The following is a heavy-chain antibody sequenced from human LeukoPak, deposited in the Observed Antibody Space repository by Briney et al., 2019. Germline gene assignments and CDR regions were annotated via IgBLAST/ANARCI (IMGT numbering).Heavy chain of an antibody. D-gene: IGHD6-19*01. J-gene: IGHJ6*03. CDR2: INSDVSST. CDR1: GFTFSTYW. Sequence: GGSLTLSCPASGFTFSTYWIHWVRQAPGKLLVWVSRINSDVSSTSYADSVKGRFTICRDNAKNTLYLQMNRVRDEDKAVYYCGRGRSGWGRPYSLDYYYMDVWGKGTTVTVSS. CDR3: GRGRSGWGRPYSLDYYYMDV. V-gene: IGHV3-74*01.